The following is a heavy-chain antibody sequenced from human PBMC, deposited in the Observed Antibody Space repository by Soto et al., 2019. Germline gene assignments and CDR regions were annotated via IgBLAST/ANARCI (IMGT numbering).Heavy chain of an antibody. J-gene: IGHJ4*02. Sequence: SETLSLTCTVSGGSISSYYWSWIRQPPGKGLEWIGYIYYSGSTNYNPSLKSRVTISVDTSKNQFSLKLSSVTAADTAVYYCARVGGVVGASDFDYWGQGTLVTVS. D-gene: IGHD1-26*01. CDR2: IYYSGST. V-gene: IGHV4-59*01. CDR1: GGSISSYY. CDR3: ARVGGVVGASDFDY.